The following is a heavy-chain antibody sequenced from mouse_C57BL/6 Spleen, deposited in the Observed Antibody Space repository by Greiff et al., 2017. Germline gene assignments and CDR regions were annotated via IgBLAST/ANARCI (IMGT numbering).Heavy chain of an antibody. CDR2: IRSKSNNYAT. CDR1: GFSFNTYA. D-gene: IGHD5-2*01. V-gene: IGHV10-1*01. Sequence: EVQGVESGGGLVQPKGSLKLSCAASGFSFNTYAMNWVRQAPGKGLEWVARIRSKSNNYATYYADSVKDRFTISRDDSESMLYLQMNNLKTEDTAMYYCVSRIPTGAMDYWGQGTSVTVSS. J-gene: IGHJ4*01. CDR3: VSRIPTGAMDY.